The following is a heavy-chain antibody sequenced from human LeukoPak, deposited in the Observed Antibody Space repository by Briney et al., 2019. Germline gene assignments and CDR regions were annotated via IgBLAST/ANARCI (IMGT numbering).Heavy chain of an antibody. CDR3: AIFYDYVWGSYRPLDY. CDR2: INHSGST. J-gene: IGHJ4*02. CDR1: GGSFSGYY. D-gene: IGHD3-16*02. Sequence: SETLSLTCAVYGGSFSGYYWSWIRQPPGKGLEWFGEINHSGSTNYNPSLKSRVTISVDTSKNQFSLKLSSVTAADTAVYYCAIFYDYVWGSYRPLDYWGQGTLVTVSS. V-gene: IGHV4-34*01.